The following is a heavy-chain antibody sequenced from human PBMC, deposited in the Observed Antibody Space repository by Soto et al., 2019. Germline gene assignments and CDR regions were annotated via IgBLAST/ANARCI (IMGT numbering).Heavy chain of an antibody. J-gene: IGHJ3*02. Sequence: QALLVASGGGVAQPGSSLRISCAASGFIFSTYGIHWVCQAPVKGLEWVAFISYDGTTEEYAEPVRGRFSVSRDNSENTADFHMHSLRPGGTAVYFCAKSRGGTARDAFDILDQGT. CDR3: AKSRGGTARDAFDI. D-gene: IGHD3-10*01. CDR1: GFIFSTYG. CDR2: ISYDGTTE. V-gene: IGHV3-30*18.